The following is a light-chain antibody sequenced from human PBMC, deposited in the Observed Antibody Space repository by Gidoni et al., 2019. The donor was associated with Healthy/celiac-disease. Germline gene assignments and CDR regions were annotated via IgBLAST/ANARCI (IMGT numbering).Light chain of an antibody. CDR2: DAS. CDR1: QDISNY. Sequence: DIQMTQSPSSLSASVGDRVTITCQASQDISNYLNWYQQKPGKAPKLLIYDASNLEKGVPSRFSGSGSGTAFTFTISSLQPEDIATYYCQQYDNLPCTFGQGTKLEIK. V-gene: IGKV1-33*01. J-gene: IGKJ2*02. CDR3: QQYDNLPCT.